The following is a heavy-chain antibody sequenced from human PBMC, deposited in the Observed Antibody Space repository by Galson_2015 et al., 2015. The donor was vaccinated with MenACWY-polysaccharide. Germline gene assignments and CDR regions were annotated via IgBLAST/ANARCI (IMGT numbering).Heavy chain of an antibody. CDR2: IIPGLAKP. V-gene: IGHV1-69*02. J-gene: IGHJ3*01. CDR1: GGSFSTFS. D-gene: IGHD3-16*01. CDR3: ASLLGEAPAQTGAFDL. Sequence: SVKVSCKAFGGSFSTFSFNWVRQAPGQGLEWMGRIIPGLAKPNSAPKFLGRATIIADTSTGTAYLELSSLRSEDTAVYYCASLLGEAPAQTGAFDLWGQGAVVIVSS.